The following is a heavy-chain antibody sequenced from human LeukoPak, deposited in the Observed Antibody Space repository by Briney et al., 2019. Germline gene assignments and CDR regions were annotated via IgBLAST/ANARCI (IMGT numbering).Heavy chain of an antibody. J-gene: IGHJ5*02. V-gene: IGHV5-10-1*01. CDR3: ARLIAVADNWFDP. CDR1: GYSFTSYR. Sequence: GEPLRISCKGSGYSFTSYRISWVRQMPGKGLEWMGRIDPADSYTNYSPSFQGHVTISADKSISTAYLQWSSLKASDTAMYYCARLIAVADNWFDPWGQGTLVTVSS. D-gene: IGHD6-13*01. CDR2: IDPADSYT.